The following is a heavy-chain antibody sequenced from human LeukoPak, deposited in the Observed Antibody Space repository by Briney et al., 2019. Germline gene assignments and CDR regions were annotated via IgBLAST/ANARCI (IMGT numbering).Heavy chain of an antibody. Sequence: PGGTLRLSCAASGFTFSSYGMHWVRQAPGKGLEWVAIISYDGSNKYYADSVKGRFTISRDNSKNTLYLQMNSLRAEDTAVYYCAKDYPGGGLDYWGQGTLVTVSS. V-gene: IGHV3-30*18. CDR1: GFTFSSYG. CDR3: AKDYPGGGLDY. CDR2: ISYDGSNK. D-gene: IGHD2-15*01. J-gene: IGHJ4*02.